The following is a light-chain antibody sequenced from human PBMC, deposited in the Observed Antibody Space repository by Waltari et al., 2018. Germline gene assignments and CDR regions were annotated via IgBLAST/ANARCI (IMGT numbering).Light chain of an antibody. CDR1: SLRTSY. V-gene: IGLV3-19*01. Sequence: SYELTQDPAVSVALGQTVKLTCPGDSLRTSYATSYQQKPGQAPLPVIYGKNNRPSGIPDRFSGSSAGNTASLTITGAQAEDAADYYCCSRDSSAFQLVFGGGTKLTVL. J-gene: IGLJ2*01. CDR3: CSRDSSAFQLV. CDR2: GKN.